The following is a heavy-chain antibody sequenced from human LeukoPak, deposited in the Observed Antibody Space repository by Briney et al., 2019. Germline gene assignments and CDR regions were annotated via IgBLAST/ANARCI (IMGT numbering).Heavy chain of an antibody. V-gene: IGHV4-59*11. D-gene: IGHD3-3*01. CDR1: GVSINGHY. CDR3: ARVLQNYYHMDV. J-gene: IGHJ6*03. Sequence: SETLSLTCTVSGVSINGHYWSWIRQPPGKGLEWIGFIYDSGSANYKSSLKSRVTMTVDTSKNQFSLKLNSVSAADTAVYYCARVLQNYYHMDVWGQGTTVTVSS. CDR2: IYDSGSA.